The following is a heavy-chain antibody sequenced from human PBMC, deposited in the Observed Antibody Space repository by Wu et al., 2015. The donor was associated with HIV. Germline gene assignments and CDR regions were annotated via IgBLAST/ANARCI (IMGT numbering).Heavy chain of an antibody. CDR2: INPNSGGT. J-gene: IGHJ6*03. CDR3: ARANVLRLKPTAYHYYYMDV. V-gene: IGHV1-2*02. CDR1: GYTFTGYY. Sequence: QVQLVQSGAEVKKPGASVKVSCKASGYTFTGYYMHWVRQAPGQGLEWMGWINPNSGGTNYAQKFQGRVTMTRDTSISTAYMELSRLRSDDTAVYYCARANVLRLKPTAYHYYYMDVWGKGTTVTVSS. D-gene: IGHD3-3*01.